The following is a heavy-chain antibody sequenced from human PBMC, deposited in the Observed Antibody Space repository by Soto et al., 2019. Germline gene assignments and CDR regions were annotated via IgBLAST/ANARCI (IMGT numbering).Heavy chain of an antibody. CDR3: ATQKAVYSFDF. V-gene: IGHV1-24*01. J-gene: IGHJ4*02. Sequence: QVELDQSGAQVKRPGASVTVSCKLYEASLRDTPIHWVRQVPEKGLEWLGGVDLELRKYIYAHKMEGRITMTDYKPSETVFLDRDSLGSEDTAVYYCATQKAVYSFDFWGQGTLVTVSS. CDR2: VDLELRKY. D-gene: IGHD6-19*01. CDR1: EASLRDTP.